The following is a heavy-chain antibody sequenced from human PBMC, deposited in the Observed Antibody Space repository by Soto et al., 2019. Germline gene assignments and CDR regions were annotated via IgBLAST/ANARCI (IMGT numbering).Heavy chain of an antibody. J-gene: IGHJ4*02. CDR1: GGTFSSYA. V-gene: IGHV1-69*01. D-gene: IGHD3-16*01. CDR2: IIPIFGTA. CDR3: ARGSQGDYDYVWGSSPFDY. Sequence: QVQLVQSGAEVKKPGSSVKVSCKASGGTFSSYAISWVRQAPGQGLEWMGGIIPIFGTANYAQKFQGRVKITADESTRTAYMELSSLRSEDTAVYYCARGSQGDYDYVWGSSPFDYWGQGTLVTVSS.